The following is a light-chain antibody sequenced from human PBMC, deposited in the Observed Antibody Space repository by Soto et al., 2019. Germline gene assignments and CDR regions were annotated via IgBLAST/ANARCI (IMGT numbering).Light chain of an antibody. J-gene: IGKJ2*01. V-gene: IGKV3-20*01. CDR1: QSVSSSY. Sequence: EIVLTQSPGTLSLSPGERDTLSCRASQSVSSSYLAWYQQKPGQAPRLLIYGASIRATGIPDRFSGSGSGTDFTLTISRLEPEDFAVYYCQQYGSSLLFGQGTKLEI. CDR3: QQYGSSLL. CDR2: GAS.